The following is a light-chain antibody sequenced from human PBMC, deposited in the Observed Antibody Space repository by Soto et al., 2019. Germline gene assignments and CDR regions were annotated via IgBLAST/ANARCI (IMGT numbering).Light chain of an antibody. CDR1: SSDVGAYNF. Sequence: QSALTQPASVSGSPGQSITISCTGTSSDVGAYNFVSWYQQHPGKAPKLMIYEVSNRPSGVSNRFSGSKSGITASLTISGLQAEDEADYYCNSYTSSAARVFGTGTKLTVL. J-gene: IGLJ1*01. V-gene: IGLV2-14*01. CDR3: NSYTSSAARV. CDR2: EVS.